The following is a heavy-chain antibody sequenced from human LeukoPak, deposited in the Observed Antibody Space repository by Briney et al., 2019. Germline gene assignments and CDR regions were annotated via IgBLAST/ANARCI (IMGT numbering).Heavy chain of an antibody. CDR2: IYTSGST. D-gene: IGHD6-19*01. V-gene: IGHV4-4*07. Sequence: SETLSLTCTVSGYSISSGYYWGWIRQPAGKGLEWIGRIYTSGSTNYNPSLKSRVTMSVDTSKNQFSLKLSSVTAADTAVYYCVRGRYSSGWFKDKNWFDPWGQGIPVTVSS. CDR1: GYSISSGYY. CDR3: VRGRYSSGWFKDKNWFDP. J-gene: IGHJ5*02.